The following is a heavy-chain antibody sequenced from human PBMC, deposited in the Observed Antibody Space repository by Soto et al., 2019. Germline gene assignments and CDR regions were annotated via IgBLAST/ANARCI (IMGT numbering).Heavy chain of an antibody. D-gene: IGHD3-22*01. J-gene: IGHJ4*02. CDR3: ARWEDYYDSSGYYDY. CDR1: GYTFTSYC. V-gene: IGHV1-18*04. CDR2: ISAYNGNT. Sequence: ASVNVSCKSSGYTFTSYCISWVRQAPGQGLEWMGWISAYNGNTNYAQKLQGRVTMTTDTSTSTAYMELRSLRSDDTAVYYCARWEDYYDSSGYYDYWGQGTLVTVSS.